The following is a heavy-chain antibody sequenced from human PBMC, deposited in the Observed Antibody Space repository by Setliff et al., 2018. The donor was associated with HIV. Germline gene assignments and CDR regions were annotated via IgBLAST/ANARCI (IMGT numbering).Heavy chain of an antibody. CDR1: GYTFINYG. J-gene: IGHJ5*02. D-gene: IGHD1-1*01. Sequence: GASVKVSCKASGYTFINYGISWVRQAPGQGLEWMGWISAYNGNTNYAQKFQGRVTITRDTSTNTTYMELSSLRSEDTAVYYCARDEPYISSSGTSGFDLWGQGTLVTVSS. CDR3: ARDEPYISSSGTSGFDL. V-gene: IGHV1-18*01. CDR2: ISAYNGNT.